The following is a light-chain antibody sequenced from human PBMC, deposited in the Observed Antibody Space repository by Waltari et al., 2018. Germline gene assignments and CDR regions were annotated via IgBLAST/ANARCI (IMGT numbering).Light chain of an antibody. CDR1: ALPKQY. CDR3: QTADSSGTYRV. CDR2: KDS. J-gene: IGLJ2*01. Sequence: SYELTQPPSVSVSPGQTARITCSGDALPKQYAYWYQQKPGQAPVLVIYKDSERPSGIPDRFSGSSSGTTVTLTISEVQAEDETDYYCQTADSSGTYRVFGGGTKLTVL. V-gene: IGLV3-25*03.